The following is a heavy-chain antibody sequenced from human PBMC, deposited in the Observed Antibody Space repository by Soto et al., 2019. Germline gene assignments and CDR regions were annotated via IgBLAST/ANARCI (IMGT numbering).Heavy chain of an antibody. CDR2: ISTTGSSM. V-gene: IGHV3-21*01. CDR3: AKSRKNYYYGMDV. CDR1: GFTFSAYS. Sequence: EVQLVESGGGLVKPGGSLRLSCAASGFTFSAYSMNWVRQAPGKGLEWVSYISTTGSSMYYVDSLKGRFTISRDNAKNSLYLHMSSLRAEDTAVYYCAKSRKNYYYGMDVWGQGTTVTVSS. J-gene: IGHJ6*02.